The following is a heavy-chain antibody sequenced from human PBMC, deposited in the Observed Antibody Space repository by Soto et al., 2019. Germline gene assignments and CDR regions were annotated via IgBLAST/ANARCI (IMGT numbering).Heavy chain of an antibody. CDR3: ARATGGSYYDILTGRSIKPSHYYGMDV. CDR1: GGSINSYY. D-gene: IGHD3-9*01. CDR2: VFYSGST. Sequence: PSETLSLTCTVSGGSINSYYWNWIREPPGKGLEWIGYVFYSGSTNYNPSLRSRVTISVDTSKNQFFLTLTSVTAADTAVYYCARATGGSYYDILTGRSIKPSHYYGMDVWGQGTTVTAP. V-gene: IGHV4-59*01. J-gene: IGHJ6*02.